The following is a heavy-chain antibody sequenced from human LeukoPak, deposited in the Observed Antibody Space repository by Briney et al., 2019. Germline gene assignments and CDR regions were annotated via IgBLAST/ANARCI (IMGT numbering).Heavy chain of an antibody. V-gene: IGHV3-23*01. Sequence: PGGSLRLSCAASGFTFSSYAMSWVRQAPGKGLEWVSAISGSGGSTYYADSVKGRFTISRDNSKNTLYLQMNSLRAEDTAVYYCAKAAKNIGSYYASYYFDYWGQGTLVTVSS. J-gene: IGHJ4*02. CDR3: AKAAKNIGSYYASYYFDY. D-gene: IGHD1-26*01. CDR2: ISGSGGST. CDR1: GFTFSSYA.